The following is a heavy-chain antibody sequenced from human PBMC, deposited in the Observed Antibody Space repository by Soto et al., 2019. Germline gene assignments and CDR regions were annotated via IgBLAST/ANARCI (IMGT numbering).Heavy chain of an antibody. V-gene: IGHV3-23*01. CDR1: GFTFSSYA. Sequence: GGSLRLSCAASGFTFSSYAMSWVRQAPGKGLEWVSAISGSGGSTYYADSVKGRFTISRDNSKNTLYLQMNSLRAEDTAVYYCAKDLSLPSIEDYSKGLKEYYYGMDVWGQGTTVTVSS. D-gene: IGHD4-4*01. CDR2: ISGSGGST. CDR3: AKDLSLPSIEDYSKGLKEYYYGMDV. J-gene: IGHJ6*02.